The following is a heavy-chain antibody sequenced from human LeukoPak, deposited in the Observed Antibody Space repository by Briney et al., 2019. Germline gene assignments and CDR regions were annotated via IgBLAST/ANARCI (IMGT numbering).Heavy chain of an antibody. J-gene: IGHJ4*02. D-gene: IGHD6-19*01. V-gene: IGHV4-59*01. CDR2: IYYSGST. Sequence: SETLSLTCTVSGGSISSYYWSWIRQPPGKGLEWIGYIYYSGSTNYNPSLKSRVTISVDTSKNQFSLKLSSVTAADTAVYYCARAGQWLTSDYWGQGTLVTVSS. CDR1: GGSISSYY. CDR3: ARAGQWLTSDY.